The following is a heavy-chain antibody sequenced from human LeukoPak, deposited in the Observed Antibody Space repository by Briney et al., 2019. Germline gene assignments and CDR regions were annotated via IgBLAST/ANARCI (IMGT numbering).Heavy chain of an antibody. V-gene: IGHV6-1*01. CDR1: GDSVSTYSGA. CDR2: TFYRSKWYY. Sequence: SQTLSLTCAISGDSVSTYSGAWNWIRQSPSRGLEWLGRTFYRSKWYYDYALSVKSRMTISPDTSKNQFSLQLSSLTPEDTAVYFCARGFKDTNGYYFDFWGQGALVTVSS. D-gene: IGHD5-24*01. CDR3: ARGFKDTNGYYFDF. J-gene: IGHJ4*02.